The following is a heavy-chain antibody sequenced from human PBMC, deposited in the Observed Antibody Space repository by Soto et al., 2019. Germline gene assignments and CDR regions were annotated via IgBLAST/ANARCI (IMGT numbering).Heavy chain of an antibody. D-gene: IGHD2-21*02. CDR3: ARTDDCNNSRFEY. Sequence: SETLSLTCAVSGGSISRGGYSWTWIRQSPGKGLEWIGFIYHSGSTDYNPSLKSRVSMSIDKSKNQFSLRLSSVTAADTAVYYCARTDDCNNSRFEYWGQGIPVTVSS. CDR2: IYHSGST. V-gene: IGHV4-30-2*06. CDR1: GGSISRGGYS. J-gene: IGHJ4*02.